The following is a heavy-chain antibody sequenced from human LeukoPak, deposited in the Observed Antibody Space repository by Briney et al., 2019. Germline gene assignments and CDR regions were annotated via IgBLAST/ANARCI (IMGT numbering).Heavy chain of an antibody. D-gene: IGHD3-22*01. CDR3: ANDVDYYDSSGRVDY. CDR1: GFTVSSNY. V-gene: IGHV3-53*01. Sequence: GGSLRLSCAASGFTVSSNYMSWVRQAPGKGLEWVSVIYSGGSTYYADSVKGRFTISRDNSKNTLYLQMNSLRAEDTAVYYCANDVDYYDSSGRVDYWGQGTLVTVSS. J-gene: IGHJ4*02. CDR2: IYSGGST.